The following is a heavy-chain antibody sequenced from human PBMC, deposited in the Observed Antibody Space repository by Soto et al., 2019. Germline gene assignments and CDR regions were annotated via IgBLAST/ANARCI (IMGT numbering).Heavy chain of an antibody. V-gene: IGHV4-59*01. D-gene: IGHD1-1*01. CDR2: IYYSGRT. CDR1: GGSISSYY. CDR3: ARVSRDGTAIGHMDV. Sequence: QVQLQESGPGLVKPSETLSLTCTVSGGSISSYYWIWIRQPPGKGLEYIAYIYYSGRTNYNPSLKSRAIIDLDTSKNQFSLKLSSVTAADTAVYYCARVSRDGTAIGHMDVWGKGTTVTVSS. J-gene: IGHJ6*03.